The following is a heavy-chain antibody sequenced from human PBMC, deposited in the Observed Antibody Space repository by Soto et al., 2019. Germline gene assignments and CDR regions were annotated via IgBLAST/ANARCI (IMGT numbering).Heavy chain of an antibody. CDR2: ISSSSSYI. J-gene: IGHJ5*02. D-gene: IGHD6-13*01. CDR1: GFTFRSYS. Sequence: GCSLRLCCAASGFTFRSYSMNWLRQAPGKGLEWVSSISSSSSYIYYADSVKGRFTISRDNAKNSLYLQMNSLRAEDTAVYYCARDRQQLDFAPWGQGTLVPVSS. CDR3: ARDRQQLDFAP. V-gene: IGHV3-21*01.